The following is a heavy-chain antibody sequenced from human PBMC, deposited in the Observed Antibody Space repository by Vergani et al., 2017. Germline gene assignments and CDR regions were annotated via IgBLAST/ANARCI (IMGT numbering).Heavy chain of an antibody. CDR1: GGSISSSSYY. J-gene: IGHJ4*02. CDR3: ASVVGPEDPFDY. Sequence: QLQLQESGPGLVKPSETLSLTCTVSGGSISSSSYYWGWIRQPPGKGLEWIGSIYYSGSTYYNPSLKSRVTISVDTSKNQFSLKLRSVTAADTAVYYCASVVGPEDPFDYWGQGTLVTVSS. V-gene: IGHV4-39*07. D-gene: IGHD1-26*01. CDR2: IYYSGST.